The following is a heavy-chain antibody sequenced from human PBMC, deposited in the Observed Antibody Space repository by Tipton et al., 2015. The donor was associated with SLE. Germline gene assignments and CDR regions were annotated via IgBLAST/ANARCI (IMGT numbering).Heavy chain of an antibody. CDR3: ARDEGYYFDSGGFDS. CDR1: NGATSAHY. J-gene: IGHJ4*02. V-gene: IGHV4-59*11. CDR2: IFHTGST. D-gene: IGHD3-22*01. Sequence: LRLSCSVSNGATSAHYWTWIRQPPGKGLEWIGNIFHTGSTNYNPSLRNRLTISLDTSTDQFSLRLTSVTAADTAVYYCARDEGYYFDSGGFDSWGQGILVSVSS.